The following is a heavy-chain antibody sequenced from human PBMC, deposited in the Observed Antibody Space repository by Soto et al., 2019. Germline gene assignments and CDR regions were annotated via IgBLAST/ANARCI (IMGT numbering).Heavy chain of an antibody. CDR2: IIPIFGTA. CDR1: GGTFSSYA. D-gene: IGHD2-2*01. J-gene: IGHJ2*01. V-gene: IGHV1-69*01. Sequence: QVQLVQSGAEVKKPGSSVKVSCKASGGTFSSYAISWVRQAPGQGLEWMGGIIPIFGTANYAQKFQGRVTITADESTITAYMELSTLRSEDTAVYYCARDVVVVPAAINPGNWYFDLWGRGTLVTVSS. CDR3: ARDVVVVPAAINPGNWYFDL.